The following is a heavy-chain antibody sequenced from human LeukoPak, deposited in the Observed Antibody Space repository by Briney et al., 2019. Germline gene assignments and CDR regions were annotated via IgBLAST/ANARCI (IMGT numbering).Heavy chain of an antibody. J-gene: IGHJ3*02. Sequence: SQTLSLTCAISGDSVSSNSAAWNWIRQSPSRGLEWLGRTYYRSKWYNDYAVSVKSRITINPDTSKNQFSLKLSSVTAADTAVYYCARHLVLMGTFNAFDIWGRGTMVTVSS. D-gene: IGHD3-10*01. CDR3: ARHLVLMGTFNAFDI. V-gene: IGHV6-1*01. CDR1: GDSVSSNSAA. CDR2: TYYRSKWYN.